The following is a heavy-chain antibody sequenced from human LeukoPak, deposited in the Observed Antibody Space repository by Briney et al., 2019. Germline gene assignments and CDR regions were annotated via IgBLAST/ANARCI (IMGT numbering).Heavy chain of an antibody. V-gene: IGHV3-7*01. CDR1: GFTFSSYW. J-gene: IGHJ4*02. D-gene: IGHD5-12*01. Sequence: GGSLRLSCAASGFTFSSYWMSWVRQDPGKGLEWVANIKEDGSEKYYVDSVKGRFTISRDNAKNSLYLQMNSLRAEDTAVYYCARIVAVATTPGADYWGQGTLVTVSS. CDR3: ARIVAVATTPGADY. CDR2: IKEDGSEK.